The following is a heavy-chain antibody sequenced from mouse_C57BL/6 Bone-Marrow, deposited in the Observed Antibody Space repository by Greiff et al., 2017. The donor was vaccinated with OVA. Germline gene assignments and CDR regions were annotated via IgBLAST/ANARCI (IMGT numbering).Heavy chain of an antibody. D-gene: IGHD2-10*01. CDR2: IDPENGDT. J-gene: IGHJ3*01. Sequence: VQLQQSGAELVRPGASVKLSCTASGFTIKDDYMHWVKQRPEQGLEWIGWIDPENGDTEYASKFQGKATITADTSSNTAYLQLSSLTSEDTAVYYYTSLLLFAYWGQGTLVTVSA. CDR3: TSLLLFAY. V-gene: IGHV14-4*01. CDR1: GFTIKDDY.